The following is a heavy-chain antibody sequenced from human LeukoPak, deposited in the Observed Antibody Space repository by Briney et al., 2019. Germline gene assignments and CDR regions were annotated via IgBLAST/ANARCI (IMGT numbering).Heavy chain of an antibody. CDR1: GYTFTSYA. CDR3: ARHSSSSLYYMDV. Sequence: GASVKVSCKASGYTFTSYAMNWVRQAPGRGLEWMGWINTNTGNPTYAQGFTGRFVFSLDTSVSTAYLQISSLKAEDTAVYYCARHSSSSLYYMDVWGKGTTVTVSS. D-gene: IGHD6-6*01. J-gene: IGHJ6*03. V-gene: IGHV7-4-1*02. CDR2: INTNTGNP.